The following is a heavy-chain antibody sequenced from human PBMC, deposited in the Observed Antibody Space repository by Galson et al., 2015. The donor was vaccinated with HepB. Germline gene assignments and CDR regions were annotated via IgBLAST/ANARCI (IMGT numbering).Heavy chain of an antibody. V-gene: IGHV3-23*01. Sequence: SLRLSCAASGFIFGNYAMNWVRQAPGKGLQWVSAISNSGGSTYYADSVKGRFTISRDNSKNTLYLQMNSLRAEDTAVYYCAKGDRRYCSGGSCYLGDYWGQGTLVTVSS. CDR2: ISNSGGST. CDR1: GFIFGNYA. D-gene: IGHD2-15*01. CDR3: AKGDRRYCSGGSCYLGDY. J-gene: IGHJ4*02.